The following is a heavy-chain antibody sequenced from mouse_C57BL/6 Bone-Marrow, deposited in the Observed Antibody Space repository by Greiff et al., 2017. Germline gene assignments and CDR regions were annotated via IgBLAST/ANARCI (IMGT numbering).Heavy chain of an antibody. D-gene: IGHD2-3*01. V-gene: IGHV2-5*01. CDR1: GFSLTSYG. J-gene: IGHJ4*01. Sequence: VQRVESGPGLVQPSQSLSITCTVSGFSLTSYGVHWVCQSPGKGLEWLGVIWRGGSTDYNAAFMSRLSITKDNSKSQVFFKMNSLQADDTAIYYCAKFDGYPYAMDYWGQGTSVTVSS. CDR3: AKFDGYPYAMDY. CDR2: IWRGGST.